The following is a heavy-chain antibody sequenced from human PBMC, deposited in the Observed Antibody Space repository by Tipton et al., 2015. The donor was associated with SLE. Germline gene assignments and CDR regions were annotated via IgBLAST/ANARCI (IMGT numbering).Heavy chain of an antibody. J-gene: IGHJ4*02. Sequence: TLSLTCAVYGGSFSGYYWSWIRQPPGKGLEWIGEINHSGSTNYNPSLKSRVTISVDTSKNQFSLKLSSVTAADTAVYYCARGLRGIAARPMGYYFDYWGQGTLVTVSS. CDR3: ARGLRGIAARPMGYYFDY. V-gene: IGHV4-34*01. D-gene: IGHD6-6*01. CDR1: GGSFSGYY. CDR2: INHSGST.